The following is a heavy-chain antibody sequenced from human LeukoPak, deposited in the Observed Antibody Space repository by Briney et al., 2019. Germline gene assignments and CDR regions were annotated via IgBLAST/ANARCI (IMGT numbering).Heavy chain of an antibody. J-gene: IGHJ4*02. V-gene: IGHV1-69*04. CDR3: ARDRGGNPF. CDR1: GGTFSSYA. CDR2: IIPIFGIA. Sequence: GASVKVSCKASGGTFSSYAISWVRQAPGQGLEWMGRIIPIFGIANYAQKFRGRVTITADKSTSTAYMELSSLRSEDTAVYYCARDRGGNPFWGQGTLVTVSS. D-gene: IGHD4-23*01.